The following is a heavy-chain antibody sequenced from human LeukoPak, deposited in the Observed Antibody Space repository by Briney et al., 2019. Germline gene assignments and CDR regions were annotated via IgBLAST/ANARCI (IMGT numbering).Heavy chain of an antibody. CDR2: ISWNSGSI. J-gene: IGHJ3*02. CDR1: GFTFDDYA. Sequence: GGSLRLSCAASGFTFDDYAMHWVRQAPGKGLEWVSGISWNSGSIGYADSVKGRFTISRDNAKNSLYLQMNSLRAEDTALYYCAKDTVGDSSGYPQEAFDIWGQGTMVTVSS. CDR3: AKDTVGDSSGYPQEAFDI. V-gene: IGHV3-9*01. D-gene: IGHD3-22*01.